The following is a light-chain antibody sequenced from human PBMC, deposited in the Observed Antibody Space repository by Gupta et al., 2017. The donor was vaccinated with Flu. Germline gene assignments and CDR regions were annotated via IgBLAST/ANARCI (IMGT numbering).Light chain of an antibody. V-gene: IGKV2-30*01. Sequence: VTLAQPPSISCSSSQSLVYSDGNTSLNWFLQRPGQSPRRLIYTVSNRDSGVPDRFSGSGSGTDFTLKISRVEAEDVGVYYCMQGTFWPFTFGQGTKLEIK. J-gene: IGKJ2*01. CDR3: MQGTFWPFT. CDR1: QSLVYSDGNTS. CDR2: TVS.